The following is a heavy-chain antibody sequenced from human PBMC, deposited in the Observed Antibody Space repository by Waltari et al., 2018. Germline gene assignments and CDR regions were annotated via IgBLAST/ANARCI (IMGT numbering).Heavy chain of an antibody. V-gene: IGHV3-49*04. CDR1: GFTFGDYA. CDR3: TRVPRGEELGDSSGLIDY. Sequence: EVQLVESGGGLVQPGRSLRLSCTASGFTFGDYAMSWVRQAPGKGTGWEGFIRSKAYGGTTEDAASVKGRFTISRDDSKSIAYLQMNSLKTEDTAVYYCTRVPRGEELGDSSGLIDYWGQGTLVTVSS. J-gene: IGHJ4*02. CDR2: IRSKAYGGTT. D-gene: IGHD3-22*01.